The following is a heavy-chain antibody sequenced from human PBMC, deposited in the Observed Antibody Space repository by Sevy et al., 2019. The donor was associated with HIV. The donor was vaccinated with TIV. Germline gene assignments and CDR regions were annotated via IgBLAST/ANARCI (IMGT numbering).Heavy chain of an antibody. CDR2: VYHSGTT. V-gene: IGHV4-31*03. CDR1: GASITSGGSC. Sequence: SETLSLTCTVSGASITSGGSCWSWIRQHPGSTLEWIGYVYHSGTTYYNPSLKSRVSISLDTSKNQVSLNLASVTAAETAGYFCARDGGHYGDYFRDAFDLWGQGTMVTVSS. D-gene: IGHD2-21*02. J-gene: IGHJ3*01. CDR3: ARDGGHYGDYFRDAFDL.